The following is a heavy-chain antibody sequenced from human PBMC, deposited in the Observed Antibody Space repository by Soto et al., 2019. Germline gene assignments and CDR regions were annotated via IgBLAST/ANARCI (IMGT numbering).Heavy chain of an antibody. CDR3: ARGYSSSSRYYYYYYGMDV. CDR2: IIPIFGTA. V-gene: IGHV1-69*01. J-gene: IGHJ6*02. D-gene: IGHD6-6*01. Sequence: QVQLVQSGAEVKKPGSSVKVSCKASGGTFSSYAISWVRQAPGQGLEWMGGIIPIFGTANYAQKFQGRVTITADESTSTAYMELSSLRSEDTAVYYCARGYSSSSRYYYYYYGMDVWGQGTTVTVSS. CDR1: GGTFSSYA.